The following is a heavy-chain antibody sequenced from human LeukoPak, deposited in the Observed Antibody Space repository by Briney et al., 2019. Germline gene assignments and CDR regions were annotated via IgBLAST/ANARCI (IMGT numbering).Heavy chain of an antibody. D-gene: IGHD6-13*01. CDR2: IATDGRDK. V-gene: IGHV3-30*18. Sequence: AGGSLRLSCAASGFTFNNYGMHGVRQAPGKGLEWVAVIATDGRDKKYADSVKGRFTISRDNSKNTLYLEMNSLRPEDTAVYHCAKDSKVAAAGYFFDYWGQGTLVTVSS. CDR3: AKDSKVAAAGYFFDY. J-gene: IGHJ4*02. CDR1: GFTFNNYG.